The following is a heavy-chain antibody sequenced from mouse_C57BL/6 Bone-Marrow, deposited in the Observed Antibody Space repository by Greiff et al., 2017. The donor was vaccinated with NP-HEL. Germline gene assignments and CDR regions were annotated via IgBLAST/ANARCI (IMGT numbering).Heavy chain of an antibody. J-gene: IGHJ4*01. V-gene: IGHV3-3*01. CDR3: ARSALWYAMDY. CDR1: GFSINSDCY. Sequence: EVQLQESGPSLVRPSQTLSLTCTVTGFSINSDCYWIWIRQFPGNKLEYIGYTFYSGISSSNPSLESRMYFTRDTSKNQFSLKLSSVTTEDTATYYCARSALWYAMDYWGQGTSVTVSS. CDR2: TFYSGIS. D-gene: IGHD1-1*02.